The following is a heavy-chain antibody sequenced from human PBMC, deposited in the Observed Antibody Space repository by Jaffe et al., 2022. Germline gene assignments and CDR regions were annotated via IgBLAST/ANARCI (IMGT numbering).Heavy chain of an antibody. V-gene: IGHV1-18*01. CDR3: ARVWEYCSSTSCYAYNWFDP. D-gene: IGHD2-2*01. CDR1: GYTFTSYG. Sequence: QVQLVQSGAEVKKPGASVKVSCKASGYTFTSYGISWVRQAPGQGLEWMGWISAYNGNTNYAQKLQGRVTMTTDTSTSTAYMELRSLRSDDTAVYYCARVWEYCSSTSCYAYNWFDPWGQGTLVTVSS. J-gene: IGHJ5*02. CDR2: ISAYNGNT.